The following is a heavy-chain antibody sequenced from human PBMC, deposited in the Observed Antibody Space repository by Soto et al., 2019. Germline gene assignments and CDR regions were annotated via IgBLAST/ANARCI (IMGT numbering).Heavy chain of an antibody. CDR3: ARGSSSWQIDY. J-gene: IGHJ4*02. V-gene: IGHV3-33*01. Sequence: QVQLVESGGGVVQPGRSLRLSCAASGFTFSSYGMHWVRQAPGKGLEWVAVIWYDGSNKYYADSVKGRFTISRDNSKNTLYLQMNSLRAEDTAVYYCARGSSSWQIDYWGQGTLVIVSS. CDR1: GFTFSSYG. CDR2: IWYDGSNK. D-gene: IGHD6-13*01.